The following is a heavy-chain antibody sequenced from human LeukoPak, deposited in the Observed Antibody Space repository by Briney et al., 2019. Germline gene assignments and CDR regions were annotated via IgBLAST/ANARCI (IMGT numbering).Heavy chain of an antibody. D-gene: IGHD3-3*01. CDR2: INHSGST. V-gene: IGHV4-34*01. CDR1: GGSFGGYY. CDR3: ARSKPYYDFWSGYSGNDAFDI. Sequence: PSETLSLTCAVYGGSFGGYYWSWIRQPPGKGLEWIGEINHSGSTNYNPSLKSRVTISVDTSKNQFSLKLSSVTAADTAVYYCARSKPYYDFWSGYSGNDAFDIWGQGTMVTVSS. J-gene: IGHJ3*02.